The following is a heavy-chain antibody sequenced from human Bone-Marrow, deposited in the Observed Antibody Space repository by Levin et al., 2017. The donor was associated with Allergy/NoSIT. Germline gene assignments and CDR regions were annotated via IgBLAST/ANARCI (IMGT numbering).Heavy chain of an antibody. Sequence: PSETLSLTCIVSGGFITSSDYFWGWIRQPPGKGLEWIGYIYHSGSASYDSSLKSRLTLSIDTSKNQFSLNLSSVTAADTAVYYCVRCGLGPGDGSDSDFRGQGTLVSVSS. J-gene: IGHJ4*02. CDR2: IYHSGSA. CDR3: VRCGLGPGDGSDSDF. V-gene: IGHV4-39*07. D-gene: IGHD3-16*01. CDR1: GGFITSSDYF.